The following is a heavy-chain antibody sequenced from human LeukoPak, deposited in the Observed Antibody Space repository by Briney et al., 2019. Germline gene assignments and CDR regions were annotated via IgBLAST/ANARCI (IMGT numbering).Heavy chain of an antibody. J-gene: IGHJ4*02. CDR3: ARDTVTGGSGAGYFDY. D-gene: IGHD1-26*01. CDR2: IQFNENNK. Sequence: PGGSLRLSCAASGFTFNRFDMHWVRQAPGKGLEWVAYIQFNENNKYYLDSVRGRFTISRDNAKSSLYLQMNSLRAEDTAVYYCARDTVTGGSGAGYFDYWGQGTLVTVSS. CDR1: GFTFNRFD. V-gene: IGHV3-30*02.